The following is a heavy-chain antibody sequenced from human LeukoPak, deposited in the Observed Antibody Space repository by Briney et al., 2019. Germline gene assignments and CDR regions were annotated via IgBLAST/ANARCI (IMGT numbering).Heavy chain of an antibody. CDR3: ARDLGGYCSSTSCYGLGNWFDP. J-gene: IGHJ5*02. Sequence: PSETLSLTCAVSGGSISSGGYSWSWIRQPPGKGLEWIGYIYHSGSTYYNPSLKSRVTISVDRSKNQFTLKLSSVTAADTAVYYCARDLGGYCSSTSCYGLGNWFDPWGQGTLVTVSS. D-gene: IGHD2-2*01. CDR2: IYHSGST. CDR1: GGSISSGGYS. V-gene: IGHV4-30-2*01.